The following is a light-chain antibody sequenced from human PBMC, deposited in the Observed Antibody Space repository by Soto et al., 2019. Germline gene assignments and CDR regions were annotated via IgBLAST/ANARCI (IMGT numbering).Light chain of an antibody. CDR1: QSVGSD. CDR3: QHYNHWPLT. Sequence: EIVMTQSPATLSVSPGERATLSCRASQSVGSDLAWYQQKLGQAPRLLIYGASTRATGVPARFSGSGSGADFPLTIRSLQSEDFAVYYCQHYNHWPLTFGPGTKVD. V-gene: IGKV3-15*01. J-gene: IGKJ3*01. CDR2: GAS.